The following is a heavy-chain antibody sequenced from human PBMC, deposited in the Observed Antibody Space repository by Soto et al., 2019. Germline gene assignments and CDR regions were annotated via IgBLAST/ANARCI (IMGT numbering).Heavy chain of an antibody. CDR2: ISSSSRRT. CDR3: AKVAKSGGVIEYFDS. V-gene: IGHV3-23*01. D-gene: IGHD2-8*02. J-gene: IGHJ4*02. CDR1: GFTFGNFG. Sequence: GGSLRLSCETSGFTFGNFGMGWVRQAPGKGLNWVSGISSSSRRTYYADSVRGRFTISRDNSKNTLSLQIDALRADATAIYYRAKVAKSGGVIEYFDSWGKGSLVTVSS.